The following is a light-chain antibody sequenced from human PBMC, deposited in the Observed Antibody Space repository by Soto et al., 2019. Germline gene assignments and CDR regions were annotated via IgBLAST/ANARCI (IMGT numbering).Light chain of an antibody. CDR3: QQYNDYWWT. J-gene: IGKJ1*01. CDR2: DAS. V-gene: IGKV1-5*01. Sequence: DIQLTQSPSTLSASVGDRVTITCRASQSFTSWLAWYQQKPGKAPKLLIYDASSLESGVPSRFSGSGSGTEFTLTISSLQPDDFATYYCQQYNDYWWTFGQGTKVEIK. CDR1: QSFTSW.